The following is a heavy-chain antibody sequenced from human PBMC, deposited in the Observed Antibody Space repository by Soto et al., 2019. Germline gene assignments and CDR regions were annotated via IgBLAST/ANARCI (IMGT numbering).Heavy chain of an antibody. CDR2: IYYSGST. CDR3: ARVIYDDESQNWFDS. CDR1: GGSVNSGGYY. D-gene: IGHD4-17*01. J-gene: IGHJ5*01. Sequence: SETLSLTCTVSGGSVNSGGYYWAWIRQHPGKGLERIGYIYYSGSTYYNPSLKSRVTISLDTSKNQFSLRLSSVTAADTAVYYCARVIYDDESQNWFDSWGQGTQVTVSS. V-gene: IGHV4-31*03.